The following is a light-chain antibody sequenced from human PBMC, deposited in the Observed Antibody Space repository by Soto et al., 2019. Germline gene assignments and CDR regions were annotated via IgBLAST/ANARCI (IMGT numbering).Light chain of an antibody. CDR2: GAS. CDR3: LQYYHNPFT. V-gene: IGKV1-6*01. CDR1: QDIRKD. Sequence: AIQMTQSPSSLSASVGDRVTLTCRASQDIRKDLAWYQQKPGKAPQILVYGASTLQTGVASRFSVSGSATDFTLPTSSLQPADSAAYYCLQYYHNPFTFGQQTKVDI. J-gene: IGKJ2*01.